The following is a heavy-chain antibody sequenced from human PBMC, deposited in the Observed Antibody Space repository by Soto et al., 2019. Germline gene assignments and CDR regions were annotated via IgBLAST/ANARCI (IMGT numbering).Heavy chain of an antibody. CDR3: ARENGDYEGWFDP. D-gene: IGHD4-17*01. J-gene: IGHJ5*02. CDR1: GFTFSSYW. CDR2: IKRDGSEK. Sequence: EVQLVESGGGLVQPGGSLRLSCAASGFTFSSYWMSWVRQAPGKGLEWVANIKRDGSEKYYVDSVKGRCTISRENAKNSRYLQMNSLRAENTAVYYCARENGDYEGWFDPWGQGTLVTVSS. V-gene: IGHV3-7*01.